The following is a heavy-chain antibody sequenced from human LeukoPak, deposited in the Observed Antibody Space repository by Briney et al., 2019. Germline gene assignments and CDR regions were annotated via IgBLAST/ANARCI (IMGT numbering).Heavy chain of an antibody. V-gene: IGHV3-23*01. Sequence: GGSLRLSCAASGFTFSSYAMSWVRQAPGKGLEWVSTISGSGGSTYYADSVKGRFTISRDNSKNTLYLQMNSLRAEDTAVYYCAKGSGPLQYYFDYWGQGTLVTVSS. CDR1: GFTFSSYA. J-gene: IGHJ4*02. CDR2: ISGSGGST. D-gene: IGHD2-15*01. CDR3: AKGSGPLQYYFDY.